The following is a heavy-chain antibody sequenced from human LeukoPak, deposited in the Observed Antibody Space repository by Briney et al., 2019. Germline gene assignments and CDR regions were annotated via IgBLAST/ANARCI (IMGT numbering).Heavy chain of an antibody. J-gene: IGHJ4*02. V-gene: IGHV3-30*18. CDR1: GFTFSSYG. Sequence: PGGSLRLSCAASGFTFSSYGMHWVRQAPGKGLEWVAVISYDGSNKYYADSVKCRFTISRDNSKNTLYLQMNSLRAEDTAVYYCAKDPPDYGDYEGVYWGQGTLVTVSS. CDR2: ISYDGSNK. CDR3: AKDPPDYGDYEGVY. D-gene: IGHD4-17*01.